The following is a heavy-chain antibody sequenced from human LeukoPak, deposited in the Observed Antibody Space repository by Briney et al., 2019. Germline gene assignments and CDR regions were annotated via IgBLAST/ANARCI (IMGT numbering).Heavy chain of an antibody. CDR2: IRYGGSNK. Sequence: GGSLRLSCAASGFTFSSYGMHWVRQAPGKGLEWVAFIRYGGSNKYYADSVKGRFTISRDNSKNTLYLQMNSLRAEDTAVYYCAKPIGYCSGGSCYPDYWGQGTLVTVSS. V-gene: IGHV3-30*02. CDR1: GFTFSSYG. J-gene: IGHJ4*02. CDR3: AKPIGYCSGGSCYPDY. D-gene: IGHD2-15*01.